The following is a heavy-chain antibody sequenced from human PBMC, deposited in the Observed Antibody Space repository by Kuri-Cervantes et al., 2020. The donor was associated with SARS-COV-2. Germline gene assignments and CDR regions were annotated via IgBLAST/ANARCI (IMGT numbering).Heavy chain of an antibody. V-gene: IGHV3-64*04. CDR3: AKGLYCSGGSCRYYFDY. J-gene: IGHJ4*02. CDR2: ISSNGGST. Sequence: GESLKISCSASGFTFSSYAMHWVRQAPGKGLEYVSAISSNGGSTYYADSVKGRFTISRDNSKNTLYLQMNSLRAEDTAVYYCAKGLYCSGGSCRYYFDYWGQGTLVTVSS. CDR1: GFTFSSYA. D-gene: IGHD2-15*01.